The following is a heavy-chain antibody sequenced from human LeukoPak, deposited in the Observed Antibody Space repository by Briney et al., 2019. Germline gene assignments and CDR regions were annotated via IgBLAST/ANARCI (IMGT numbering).Heavy chain of an antibody. J-gene: IGHJ4*02. V-gene: IGHV3-48*03. CDR2: ISSSGSTI. CDR3: ARGYYYDSGGLDY. CDR1: GFTFSSYE. D-gene: IGHD3-22*01. Sequence: GGSLRLSCAASGFTFSSYEMNWVRQAPGKGLEWVSYISSSGSTIYYADSVKGRFTISRDNAKNSLYLQMNSLRAEDTAVYYCARGYYYDSGGLDYWGQGTLVTVSS.